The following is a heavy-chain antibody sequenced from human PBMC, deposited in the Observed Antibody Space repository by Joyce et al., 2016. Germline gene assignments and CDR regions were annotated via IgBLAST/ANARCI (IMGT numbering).Heavy chain of an antibody. V-gene: IGHV3-33*01. CDR1: GFIFSGHG. Sequence: QVQLVASGGGVVQPGRSLRLSCAASGFIFSGHGMHWVRQAPGKGLGWVAFIWYDGSNESYADSVKRRFTISRDNSKNTLYLLMNSLRAEDTAVYYCARTYCSGGSCYPGKNFDYWGQGTLVTVSS. CDR2: IWYDGSNE. CDR3: ARTYCSGGSCYPGKNFDY. J-gene: IGHJ4*02. D-gene: IGHD2-15*01.